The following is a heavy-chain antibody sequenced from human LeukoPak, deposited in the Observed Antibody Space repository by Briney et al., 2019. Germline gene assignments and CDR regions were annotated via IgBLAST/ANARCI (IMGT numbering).Heavy chain of an antibody. V-gene: IGHV3-21*01. J-gene: IGHJ6*03. CDR3: AKVWFRGGSSRGYYYMDV. CDR1: GFTFSSYS. CDR2: ISSSSSYI. Sequence: GGSLRLSCAASGFTFSSYSMNWVRQAPGKGLEWVSFISSSSSYIYYADSMKGRFTISRDNAKNSLFLQMNSLRAEDTAVYYCAKVWFRGGSSRGYYYMDVWGKGTTVTVSS. D-gene: IGHD2-15*01.